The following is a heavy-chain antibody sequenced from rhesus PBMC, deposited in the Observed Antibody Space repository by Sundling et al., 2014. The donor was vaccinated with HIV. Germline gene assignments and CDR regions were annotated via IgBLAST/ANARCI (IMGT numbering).Heavy chain of an antibody. CDR3: ASRRANAAHDPFDS. J-gene: IGHJ4*01. CDR1: GDSISGYS. V-gene: IGHV4-165*01. CDR2: IGGSSGST. Sequence: QVQLQESGPGLVKPSETLSLTCDVSGDSISGYSWSWIRQPPGKGLEWIGYIGGSSGSTNYNPSLKSRVTVSTDTSKNQLSLRLSSVTAADTAMYYCASRRANAAHDPFDSWGQGVLVTVSS. D-gene: IGHD1-14*01.